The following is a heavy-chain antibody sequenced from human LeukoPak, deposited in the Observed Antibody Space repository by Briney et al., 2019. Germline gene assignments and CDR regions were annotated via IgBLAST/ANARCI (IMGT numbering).Heavy chain of an antibody. CDR2: ISSSSTYI. J-gene: IGHJ4*02. Sequence: PGGSLRLFCAASGFTFSGYSMNWVRQAPGKGLEWVSSISSSSTYIHYADSVKGRFTISRDNAMNSLHLQMNSLRAEDTAVYYCARVGSRFDYWGQGTLVTVSS. CDR1: GFTFSGYS. CDR3: ARVGSRFDY. V-gene: IGHV3-21*01. D-gene: IGHD1-26*01.